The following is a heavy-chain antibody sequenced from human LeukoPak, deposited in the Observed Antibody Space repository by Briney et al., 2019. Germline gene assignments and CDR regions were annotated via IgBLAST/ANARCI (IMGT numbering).Heavy chain of an antibody. D-gene: IGHD2-21*01. V-gene: IGHV5-51*01. CDR3: ASARRGDYYWWFDP. CDR1: GYSFTGYW. J-gene: IGHJ5*02. CDR2: IYPDNSNT. Sequence: GASLKISCKGSGYSFTGYWIGWVRQLPGKGLEWMGIIYPDNSNTRYSPSFQGQVTISADKSINAAYLHWSSLRASDTAIYYCASARRGDYYWWFDPWGQGTLVTVSS.